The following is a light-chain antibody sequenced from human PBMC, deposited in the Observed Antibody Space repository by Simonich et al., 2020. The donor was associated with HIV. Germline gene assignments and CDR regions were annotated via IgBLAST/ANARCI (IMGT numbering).Light chain of an antibody. CDR1: QNILYSSNNRHY. V-gene: IGKV4-1*01. CDR2: WAS. J-gene: IGKJ4*01. CDR3: QQYYSTPLT. Sequence: DIVMTQSPDSLAVSLGEWATITCKSSQNILYSSNNRHYLAWYQQKPGQPPKPLLHWASTRESGVPDRFSGSGSGTDFTLTISSLQAEDVAVYYCQQYYSTPLTFGGGTKVEI.